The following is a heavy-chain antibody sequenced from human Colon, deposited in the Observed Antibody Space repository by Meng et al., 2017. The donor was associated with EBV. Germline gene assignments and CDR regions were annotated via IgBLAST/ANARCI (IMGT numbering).Heavy chain of an antibody. CDR3: VRVRGDFDY. D-gene: IGHD3-16*01. J-gene: IGHJ4*02. V-gene: IGHV4-39*07. CDR1: GDSVSDTNHF. CDR2: INSNWNT. Sequence: LQLQEAGPGLGKPSVSLSLTFVVSGDSVSDTNHFWRWVRQAPGKGLEWVGSINSNWNTYSNPSLTSRVTMSLDTSKNQFSLKLSSVTAADTAVYYCVRVRGDFDYWGQGTLVTVSS.